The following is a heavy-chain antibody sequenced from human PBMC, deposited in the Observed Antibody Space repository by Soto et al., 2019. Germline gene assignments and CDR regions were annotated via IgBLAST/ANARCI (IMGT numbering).Heavy chain of an antibody. CDR3: ARDIRWELGPPVDY. V-gene: IGHV3-21*01. Sequence: GGSRRLSCAASGFTFSSYSMNWVRQAPGKGLEWVSSISSSSSYIYYADSVKGRFTISRDNAKNSLYLQMNSLRAEDTAVYYCARDIRWELGPPVDYWGQGTLVTVSS. CDR1: GFTFSSYS. J-gene: IGHJ4*02. D-gene: IGHD1-26*01. CDR2: ISSSSSYI.